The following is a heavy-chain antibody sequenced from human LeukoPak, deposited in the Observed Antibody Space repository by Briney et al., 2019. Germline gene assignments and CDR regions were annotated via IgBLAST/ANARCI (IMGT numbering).Heavy chain of an antibody. J-gene: IGHJ6*02. Sequence: PGGSLRLSCAASGFTFDDYTMHWVRQAPGKGLEWVSLISWDGGSTYYADSVKGRFTISRGNSKNSLYLQMNSLRTEDTALYYCAKDISYDFWSGFSYGMDVWGQGTTVTVSS. CDR1: GFTFDDYT. V-gene: IGHV3-43*01. CDR3: AKDISYDFWSGFSYGMDV. CDR2: ISWDGGST. D-gene: IGHD3-3*01.